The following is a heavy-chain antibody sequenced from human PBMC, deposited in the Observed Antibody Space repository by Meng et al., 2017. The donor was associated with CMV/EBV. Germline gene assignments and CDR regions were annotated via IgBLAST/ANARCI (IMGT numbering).Heavy chain of an antibody. CDR2: ISGIGGST. V-gene: IGHV3-23*01. CDR3: AKVGRVAAGGYYYYGMDV. CDR1: GFTFSSYA. Sequence: GGSLRLSCAASGFTFSSYAMSWVRQAPGKGLEWVSAISGIGGSTYYADSVKGRFTISRDNSKNTLYLQMNSLRAEETAVYYCAKVGRVAAGGYYYYGMDVWGQGTTVTVSS. D-gene: IGHD6-13*01. J-gene: IGHJ6*02.